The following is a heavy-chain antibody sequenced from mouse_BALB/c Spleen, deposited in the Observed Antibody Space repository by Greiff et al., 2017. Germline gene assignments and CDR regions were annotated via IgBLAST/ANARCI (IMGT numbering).Heavy chain of an antibody. J-gene: IGHJ4*01. CDR2: INSNGGST. CDR3: ARDRYYYAMDY. V-gene: IGHV5-6-3*01. Sequence: EVQRVESGGGLVQPGGSLKLSCAASGFTFSSYGMSWVRQTPDKRLELVATINSNGGSTYYPDSVKGRFTISRDNAKNTLYLQMSSLKSEDTAMYYCARDRYYYAMDYWGQGTSVTVSS. CDR1: GFTFSSYG.